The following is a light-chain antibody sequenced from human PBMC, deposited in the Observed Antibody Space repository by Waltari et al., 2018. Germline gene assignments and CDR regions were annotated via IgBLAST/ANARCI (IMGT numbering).Light chain of an antibody. J-gene: IGLJ1*01. CDR1: GSDVGAYMY. V-gene: IGLV2-11*01. CDR3: CSYADGNTYV. Sequence: QSALTQPRSVSGSPGQSVTISCTGTGSDVGAYMYVSWYQHRPGEAPKVMIYDVTYRPSGVPDRCSGSKSGNTASLTISGLQAEDEADYFCCSYADGNTYVFGTGTKVTVL. CDR2: DVT.